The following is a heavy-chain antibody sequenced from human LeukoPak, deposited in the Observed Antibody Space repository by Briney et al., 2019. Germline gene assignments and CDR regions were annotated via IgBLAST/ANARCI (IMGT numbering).Heavy chain of an antibody. CDR2: INYSRNKI. V-gene: IGHV3-48*02. J-gene: IGHJ4*02. D-gene: IGHD4-11*01. Sequence: GGSLRLSCVAYNFTFTADNMNWVRQAAGKGLEWISYINYSRNKISYADSVKGRFSVSRDNDKNAVYLQVNSLTDEDTAIYYCARDWGYGYSDQWGQGTLVTVSS. CDR1: NFTFTADN. CDR3: ARDWGYGYSDQ.